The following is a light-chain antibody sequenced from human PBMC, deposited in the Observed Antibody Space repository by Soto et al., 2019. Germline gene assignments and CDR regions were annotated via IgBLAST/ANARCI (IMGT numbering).Light chain of an antibody. Sequence: DIQMPQSPSSLSASVGDRVTITCRASQSISSYLNWYQQKPVKAPKLLIYAASSLQGGVPSRFSGSGSGTDFTLTISSLQREDCAIYYCQQSSSTVLTFGGGTKVEIK. V-gene: IGKV1-39*01. CDR1: QSISSY. CDR2: AAS. J-gene: IGKJ4*01. CDR3: QQSSSTVLT.